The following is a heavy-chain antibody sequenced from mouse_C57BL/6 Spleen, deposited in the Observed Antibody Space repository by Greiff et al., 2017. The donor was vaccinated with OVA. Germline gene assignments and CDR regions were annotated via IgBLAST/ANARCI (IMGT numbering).Heavy chain of an antibody. J-gene: IGHJ1*03. D-gene: IGHD1-1*01. Sequence: EVMLVESGGGLVQPGGSLKLSCAASGFTFSDYYMYWVRQTPEKRLEWVAYISNGGGSTYYPDTVKGRFTISRDNAKNTLYLQMSRLKSEDTAMYYCASLCCGSSYEYFDVWGTGTTVTVSS. CDR2: ISNGGGST. V-gene: IGHV5-12*01. CDR3: ASLCCGSSYEYFDV. CDR1: GFTFSDYY.